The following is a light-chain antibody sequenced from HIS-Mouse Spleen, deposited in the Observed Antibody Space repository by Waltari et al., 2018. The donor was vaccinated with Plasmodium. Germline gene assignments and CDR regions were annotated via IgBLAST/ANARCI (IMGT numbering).Light chain of an antibody. Sequence: EIVMPQSPATLSVSPGERATLSCRASQSVSSNLAWYQQKPGQAPRLLIYAASTRATGIPARFSGSGSGTDFTLTISSLQSEDFAVYYCQQYNNWSFTFGPGTKVEIK. CDR3: QQYNNWSFT. CDR2: AAS. V-gene: IGKV3-15*01. CDR1: QSVSSN. J-gene: IGKJ3*01.